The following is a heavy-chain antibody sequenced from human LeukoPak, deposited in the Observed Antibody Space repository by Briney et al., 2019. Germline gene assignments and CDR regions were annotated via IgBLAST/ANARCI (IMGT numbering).Heavy chain of an antibody. CDR2: ISGSGDT. CDR3: AKEGGYNYGYLDS. V-gene: IGHV3-23*01. D-gene: IGHD5-18*01. CDR1: GFGYSSYA. Sequence: GGSLRLSCAVSGFGYSSYAMSWVRQAPGKGLEGVSTISGSGDTYYVDSVKGRFTISRDNSKNTLYLQMNSLRAEDTAVYYCAKEGGYNYGYLDSWGQGPLVTVSS. J-gene: IGHJ4*02.